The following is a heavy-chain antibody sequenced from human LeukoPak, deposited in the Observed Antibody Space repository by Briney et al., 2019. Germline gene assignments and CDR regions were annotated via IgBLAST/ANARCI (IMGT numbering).Heavy chain of an antibody. CDR1: GFTVSSYA. V-gene: IGHV3-13*01. J-gene: IGHJ4*02. Sequence: GGSLRLSCAASGFTVSSYAMHWVRQPIGKGLEWVSALGIAGDTFYPGSVKGRFTISSENARNSLYLQMNSLRAEDTAMYYCARQMQSHGNFDSWGQGTLVTVSS. D-gene: IGHD1-26*01. CDR3: ARQMQSHGNFDS. CDR2: LGIAGDT.